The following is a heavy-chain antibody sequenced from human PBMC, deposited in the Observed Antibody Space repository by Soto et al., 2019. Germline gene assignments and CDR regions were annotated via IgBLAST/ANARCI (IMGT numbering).Heavy chain of an antibody. V-gene: IGHV3-23*01. Sequence: GGSLRLSCTASGFTFSRHAMTWVRQAPGKGLEWVSGLSDSGGSIYYADSEKGRFTISRDNSMNTLYLQMNTLRAEDTAIYYCAKVSSSWYAGFFDLWGQGTLVTVSS. CDR3: AKVSSSWYAGFFDL. CDR2: LSDSGGSI. CDR1: GFTFSRHA. J-gene: IGHJ4*02. D-gene: IGHD6-13*01.